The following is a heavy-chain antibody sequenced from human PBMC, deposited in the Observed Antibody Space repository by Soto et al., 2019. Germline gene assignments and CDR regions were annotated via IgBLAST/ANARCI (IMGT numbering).Heavy chain of an antibody. J-gene: IGHJ4*02. CDR2: IYPGDSDT. CDR1: GYSFTSYW. Sequence: GESLKISCKGSGYSFTSYWIGWVRQIPGKGLGWMGIIYPGDSDTRYSPSFQGQVTISADKSISTAYLQWSSLKASDTAMYYCARLLNPLPTNYYFDYWGQGTLVTVSS. CDR3: ARLLNPLPTNYYFDY. V-gene: IGHV5-51*01.